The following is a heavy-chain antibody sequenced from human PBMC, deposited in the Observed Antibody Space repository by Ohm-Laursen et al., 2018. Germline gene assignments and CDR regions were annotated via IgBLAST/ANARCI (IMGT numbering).Heavy chain of an antibody. J-gene: IGHJ6*02. D-gene: IGHD6-19*01. Sequence: SLRLSCAASGFTVSSNYMSWVRQAPGKGLEWVSVIYSGGSTNYADSVKGRFTISRDNSKNTLYLQMNSLRAEDTAVYYCARLQGQAVAGSYYYYGMDVWGQGTTVTVS. CDR1: GFTVSSNY. CDR2: IYSGGST. V-gene: IGHV3-53*01. CDR3: ARLQGQAVAGSYYYYGMDV.